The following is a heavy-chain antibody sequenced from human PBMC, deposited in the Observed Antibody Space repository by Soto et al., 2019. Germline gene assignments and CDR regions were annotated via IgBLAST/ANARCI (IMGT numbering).Heavy chain of an antibody. CDR3: ARGRDRDTVTTFDY. D-gene: IGHD4-17*01. Sequence: EVQLLESGGGLLQRGGSLRLSCAASGFTFSSYAMNWVRQAPGKGLEWVSVIHGSGGSAYYADSVKGRFTISRDNXXXXXXXXXXSLRVEDTAIYFCARGRDRDTVTTFDYWGQGALVTVSP. V-gene: IGHV3-23*01. CDR1: GFTFSSYA. J-gene: IGHJ4*02. CDR2: IHGSGGSA.